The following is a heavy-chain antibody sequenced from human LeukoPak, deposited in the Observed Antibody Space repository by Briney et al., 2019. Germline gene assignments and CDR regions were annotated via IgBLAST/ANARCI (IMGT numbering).Heavy chain of an antibody. CDR2: INPKSGGT. V-gene: IGHV1-2*02. Sequence: GASVKVSCKASGYTFTAYYMHWVRQAPGQGLEWMGWINPKSGGTNYPQKFQGRVTMTRDTSISTAYMELSRLRSDDTAVYCCARGIYGGNSPLVDYWGQGTLVTVSS. J-gene: IGHJ4*02. CDR1: GYTFTAYY. D-gene: IGHD4-23*01. CDR3: ARGIYGGNSPLVDY.